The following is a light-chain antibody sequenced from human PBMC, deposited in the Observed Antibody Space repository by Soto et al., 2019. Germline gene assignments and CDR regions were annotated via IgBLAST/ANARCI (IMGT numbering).Light chain of an antibody. V-gene: IGLV2-8*01. CDR1: SSDVGGYNY. Sequence: QSALTQPPSASGSPGQSVTISCTGTSSDVGGYNYVSWYQQHPGKAPKLMIYEVTKRPSGVPDRFSGSKSGNTASLTVSELQAEDEADYYCSSYAGSNSYVFGTGTKLTVL. CDR2: EVT. J-gene: IGLJ1*01. CDR3: SSYAGSNSYV.